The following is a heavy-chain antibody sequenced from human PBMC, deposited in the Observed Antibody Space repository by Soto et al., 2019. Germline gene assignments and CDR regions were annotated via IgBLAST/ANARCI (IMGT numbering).Heavy chain of an antibody. V-gene: IGHV3-30*18. D-gene: IGHD3-22*01. CDR2: ISYDGSKK. CDR3: AKHAPYYYDSSGYYGPFDY. J-gene: IGHJ4*02. CDR1: GFTFSSYG. Sequence: GGSLRLSCAASGFTFSSYGIHWVRQAPGKGLEWVALISYDGSKKYYADSVKGRFTISRDNSKNTLYLQMNSLRAEYKAMYYCAKHAPYYYDSSGYYGPFDYWGQGTLVTVSS.